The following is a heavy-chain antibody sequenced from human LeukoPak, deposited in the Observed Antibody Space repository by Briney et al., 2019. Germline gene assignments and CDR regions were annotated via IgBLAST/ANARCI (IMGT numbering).Heavy chain of an antibody. D-gene: IGHD6-19*01. Sequence: KTSETLSLTCTVSGGSISNYYWSWIRQPPGKGLEWIGYIYYSGSTNYNPSLKSRVTISVDTSKNQFSLKLSSVTAADTAVYYCARGGREASGLFYYYYGLDVWGQGTTVTVSS. CDR3: ARGGREASGLFYYYYGLDV. V-gene: IGHV4-59*08. CDR2: IYYSGST. J-gene: IGHJ6*02. CDR1: GGSISNYY.